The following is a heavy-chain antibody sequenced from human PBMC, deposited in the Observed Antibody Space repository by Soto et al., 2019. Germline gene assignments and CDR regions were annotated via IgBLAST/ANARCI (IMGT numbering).Heavy chain of an antibody. V-gene: IGHV3-74*01. CDR2: INTDGSNT. CDR3: AREFCSGGNCYTYYFDP. D-gene: IGHD2-15*01. Sequence: GGSLRLSCAASGLTFNRYWMHWVRHAPGKGLVWVSHINTDGSNTNYADSVKGRFTISRDNAKSTLFLQMSSLRDEDTAVYYCAREFCSGGNCYTYYFDPWGQGIPVTVSS. CDR1: GLTFNRYW. J-gene: IGHJ5*02.